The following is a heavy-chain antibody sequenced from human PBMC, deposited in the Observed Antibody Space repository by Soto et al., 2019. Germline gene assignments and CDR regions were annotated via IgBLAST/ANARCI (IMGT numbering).Heavy chain of an antibody. CDR3: ARVGSRDAYNYVLDQ. CDR1: GRIFSSFP. Sequence: QVQAVQSGAEVKKPGSSVKISCKASGRIFSSFPTSWVRQVPGQGLEWMGGVISASGSVTYAPKFQGSVTMSAVNSAGIGYMELTSLTSEDTAIYYCARVGSRDAYNYVLDQWGPGTMVTVSS. V-gene: IGHV1-69*06. D-gene: IGHD5-18*01. J-gene: IGHJ1*01. CDR2: VISASGSV.